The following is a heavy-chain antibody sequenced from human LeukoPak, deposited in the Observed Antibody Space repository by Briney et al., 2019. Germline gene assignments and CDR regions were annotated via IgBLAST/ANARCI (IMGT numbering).Heavy chain of an antibody. CDR1: GYTFTSYD. V-gene: IGHV1-8*01. D-gene: IGHD3-3*01. Sequence: ASVKVSCKASGYTFTSYDINWVRQATGQGFEWMGWMNPNSGNTGYAQKFQGRVTMTRNTSISTAYMELSSLRSEDTAVYYCARIPIFGEVDDYWGQGTLVTVSS. CDR2: MNPNSGNT. J-gene: IGHJ4*02. CDR3: ARIPIFGEVDDY.